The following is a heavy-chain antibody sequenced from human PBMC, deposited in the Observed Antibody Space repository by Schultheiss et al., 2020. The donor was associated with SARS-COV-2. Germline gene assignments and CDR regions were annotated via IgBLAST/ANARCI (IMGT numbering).Heavy chain of an antibody. CDR1: GYTFTSYG. CDR2: ISAYNGNT. J-gene: IGHJ6*02. CDR3: ARDYSNSYGMDV. Sequence: ASVKVSCKASGYTFTSYGISWVRQAPGQGLEWMGWISAYNGNTNSAQKLQGRVTMTTDTSTSTAYLELSLRSDDTAVYYCARDYSNSYGMDVWGQGTTVTVSS. V-gene: IGHV1-18*01. D-gene: IGHD4-11*01.